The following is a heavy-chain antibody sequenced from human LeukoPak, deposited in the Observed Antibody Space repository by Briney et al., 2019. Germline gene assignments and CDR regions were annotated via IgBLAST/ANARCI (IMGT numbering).Heavy chain of an antibody. CDR1: GFTFSSYS. D-gene: IGHD5-24*01. Sequence: PGGSLRLSCAASGFTFSSYSMNWVRQAPGKGLEWVSSISSSSSYIYYADSVKGRFTISRDNAKNSLYLQMNSLRAEDTAVYYCARGREMATIGEPFDYWGQGTLVTVSS. V-gene: IGHV3-21*01. J-gene: IGHJ4*02. CDR3: ARGREMATIGEPFDY. CDR2: ISSSSSYI.